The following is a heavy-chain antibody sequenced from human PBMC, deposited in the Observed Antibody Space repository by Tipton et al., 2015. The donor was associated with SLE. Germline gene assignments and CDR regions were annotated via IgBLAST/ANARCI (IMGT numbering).Heavy chain of an antibody. D-gene: IGHD3-10*01. J-gene: IGHJ2*01. CDR3: ARHGAVQGDWYFDL. CDR2: VYYGGST. Sequence: TLSLTCTVSDDSISLFYWSWIRQPPGKGLEWIGYVYYGGSTNYNPSLKSRVTISLDTSKNHFSLKLSSVTAADTAVYYCARHGAVQGDWYFDLWGRGTLVTVSS. V-gene: IGHV4-59*01. CDR1: DDSISLFY.